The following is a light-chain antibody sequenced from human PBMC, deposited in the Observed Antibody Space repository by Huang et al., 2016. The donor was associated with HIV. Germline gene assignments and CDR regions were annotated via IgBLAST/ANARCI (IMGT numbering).Light chain of an antibody. CDR3: QQHNTWPRT. J-gene: IGKJ1*01. CDR2: AAS. Sequence: EIVMTQSPATLSVSPGERATLSCRASQSVGSNLAWYQQSRGQAPRLLIYAASTRASGTPARFSGSGSGTEFTLTVSSLQSEDFAVYYCQQHNTWPRTFGQGTRV. CDR1: QSVGSN. V-gene: IGKV3-15*01.